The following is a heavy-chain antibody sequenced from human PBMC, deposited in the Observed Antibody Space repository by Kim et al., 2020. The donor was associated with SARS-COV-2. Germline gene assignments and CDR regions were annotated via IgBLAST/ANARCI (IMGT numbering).Heavy chain of an antibody. CDR2: IWYDGSNK. Sequence: GGSLRLSCAASGFTFSSYGMHWVRQAPGKGLEWVAVIWYDGSNKYYADSVKGRFTISRDNSKNTLYLQMNSLRAEDTAVYYCARDSLDGGWHRRGLFDYWGQGTLVTVSS. J-gene: IGHJ4*02. CDR1: GFTFSSYG. D-gene: IGHD6-19*01. CDR3: ARDSLDGGWHRRGLFDY. V-gene: IGHV3-33*01.